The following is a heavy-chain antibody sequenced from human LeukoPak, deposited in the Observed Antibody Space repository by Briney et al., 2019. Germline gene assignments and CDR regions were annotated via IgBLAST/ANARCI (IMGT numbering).Heavy chain of an antibody. CDR1: GFTFSSYG. Sequence: GGSLRLSCAASGFTFSSYGMHWVRQAPGKGLEWVAVISYDGSNKYYADSVEGRFTISRDDSKNTLYLQMNSLRAEDTAVYYCMSAFSYGMDVWGKGTTATVS. CDR2: ISYDGSNK. J-gene: IGHJ6*04. CDR3: MSAFSYGMDV. V-gene: IGHV3-30*03. D-gene: IGHD3-16*01.